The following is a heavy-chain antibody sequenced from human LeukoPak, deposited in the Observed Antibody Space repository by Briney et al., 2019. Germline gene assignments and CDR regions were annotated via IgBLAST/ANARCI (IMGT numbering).Heavy chain of an antibody. Sequence: GAYLRLSCAASGFTFSTYNMNWIRQAPWKWLEWVSSISSSSNYIYYADSVKGRFTISRDYTKNSLYLQMNSLRAEDTDVYYCARDVGASAPDAFDIWGQGTMVTVSS. CDR3: ARDVGASAPDAFDI. D-gene: IGHD1-26*01. J-gene: IGHJ3*02. V-gene: IGHV3-21*01. CDR1: GFTFSTYN. CDR2: ISSSSNYI.